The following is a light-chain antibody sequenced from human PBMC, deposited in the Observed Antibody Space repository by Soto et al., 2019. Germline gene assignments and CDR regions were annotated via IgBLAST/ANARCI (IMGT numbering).Light chain of an antibody. V-gene: IGKV3-20*01. CDR3: QHYGSIT. CDR1: QSFSSNY. Sequence: EIVLTQSPGTLSLSPGERATLSCRASQSFSSNYLAWYQHKPGQAPRLLIYSASSRATAIPDRFSGSGSGTDFTLTISRLDPEDFAVYYCQHYGSITFGQGTRLEIK. J-gene: IGKJ5*01. CDR2: SAS.